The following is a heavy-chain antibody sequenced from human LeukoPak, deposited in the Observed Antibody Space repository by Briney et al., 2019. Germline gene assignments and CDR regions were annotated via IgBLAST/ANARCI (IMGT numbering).Heavy chain of an antibody. V-gene: IGHV1-69-2*01. Sequence: APVKVSCKVSGYTFTDYYMHWVQQAPGKGLEWMGLVDPEDGETIYAEKFQGRVTITADTSTDTAYMELSSLRSEDTAVYYCATPLKPNYYDSSGYYGYWGQGTLVTVSS. CDR1: GYTFTDYY. J-gene: IGHJ4*02. CDR3: ATPLKPNYYDSSGYYGY. D-gene: IGHD3-22*01. CDR2: VDPEDGET.